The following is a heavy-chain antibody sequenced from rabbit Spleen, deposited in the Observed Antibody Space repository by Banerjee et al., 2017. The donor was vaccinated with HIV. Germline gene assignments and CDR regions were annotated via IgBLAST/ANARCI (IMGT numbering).Heavy chain of an antibody. CDR2: IYAGSDST. CDR1: GFSFISSYY. CDR3: ARDTGSSFSTYGMDL. J-gene: IGHJ6*01. V-gene: IGHV1S40*01. D-gene: IGHD8-1*01. Sequence: SLTLTCTASGFSFISSYYMCWVRQAPGKGLEWIACIYAGSDSTYYASWAKGRFTISKTSSTTVTLQMTSLTAADTATYFCARDTGSSFSTYGMDLWGPGTLVTVS.